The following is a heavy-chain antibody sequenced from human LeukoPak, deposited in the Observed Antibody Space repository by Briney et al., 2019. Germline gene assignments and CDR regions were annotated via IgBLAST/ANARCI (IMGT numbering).Heavy chain of an antibody. J-gene: IGHJ3*02. D-gene: IGHD4-17*01. V-gene: IGHV3-21*01. CDR1: GFTFSSYS. CDR3: ARGRSFTVTPATTSYRAFDI. Sequence: GGSLRLSCAASGFTFSSYSMNWVRQAPGKGLEWVSSISSSSSYIYYADSVKGRFTISRDNAKNSLYLQMNSLRAEDTAVYYCARGRSFTVTPATTSYRAFDIWGQGTMVTVSS. CDR2: ISSSSSYI.